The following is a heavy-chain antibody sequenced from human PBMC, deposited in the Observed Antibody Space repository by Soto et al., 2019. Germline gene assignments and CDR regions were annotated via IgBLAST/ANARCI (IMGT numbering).Heavy chain of an antibody. CDR3: AKQMGEMATIFFDY. CDR2: ISGSGGST. J-gene: IGHJ4*02. Sequence: PGGSLRLSCAASGFTFSSYAMSLVRQAPGKGLEWVSAISGSGGSTYYADSVEVRFTISRDNSKNTLYLQMNSLRAEDTAVYYCAKQMGEMATIFFDYWGRGTLVTVSS. V-gene: IGHV3-23*01. CDR1: GFTFSSYA. D-gene: IGHD5-12*01.